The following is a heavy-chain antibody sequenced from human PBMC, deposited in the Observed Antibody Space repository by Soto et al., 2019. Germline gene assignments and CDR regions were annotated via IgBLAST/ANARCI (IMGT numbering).Heavy chain of an antibody. Sequence: PGGSLRLACAASGFTFSSYAMSWVRQAPGKGLEWVSAISGSGGSTYYADSVKGRFTISRDNSKNTLYLQMNSLRAEDTAVYYCAKDLGCSGGSCHDAFAIWGQGTMVTVSS. D-gene: IGHD2-15*01. CDR1: GFTFSSYA. J-gene: IGHJ3*02. V-gene: IGHV3-23*01. CDR2: ISGSGGST. CDR3: AKDLGCSGGSCHDAFAI.